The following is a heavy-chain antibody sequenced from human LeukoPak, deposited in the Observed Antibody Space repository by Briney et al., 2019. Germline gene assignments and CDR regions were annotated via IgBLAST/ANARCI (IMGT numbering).Heavy chain of an antibody. D-gene: IGHD2-21*01. CDR3: AKELRYSESLFDY. V-gene: IGHV3-23*01. J-gene: IGHJ4*02. CDR1: GFTFSSYA. Sequence: GGSLRLSCAASGFTFSSYAMNWVRQAPGKGLEWVSGTSGSSGSTYYADSVKGRFTISRDNSKNTLYLQMNSLRAEDTAVYYCAKELRYSESLFDYWGQGALVTVSS. CDR2: TSGSSGST.